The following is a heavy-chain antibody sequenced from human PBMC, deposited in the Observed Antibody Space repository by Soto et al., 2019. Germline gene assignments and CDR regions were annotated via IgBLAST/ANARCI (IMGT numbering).Heavy chain of an antibody. V-gene: IGHV3-23*01. J-gene: IGHJ4*02. CDR1: GFTFSSYA. CDR3: AKAVSGSIRYFDY. D-gene: IGHD1-26*01. Sequence: GGSLRLSCAASGFTFSSYAMSWVRQAPGKGLEWVSLISGSGVSTYYADSVKGRFTISRDNSKNTLYLQMNSLRAEDTAVYYCAKAVSGSIRYFDYWGQGTLVTVYS. CDR2: ISGSGVST.